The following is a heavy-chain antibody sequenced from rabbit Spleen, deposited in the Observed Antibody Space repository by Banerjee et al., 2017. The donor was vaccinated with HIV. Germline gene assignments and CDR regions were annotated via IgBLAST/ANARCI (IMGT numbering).Heavy chain of an antibody. J-gene: IGHJ6*01. CDR3: ARGSATMTLVITGYYLSL. Sequence: QEQLEESGGDLVKPEGSLTLTCTASGFSFSYGYVMCWVRQAPGKGLEWIACINSFSGGSVYATWAKGRFTISKASWTTVTLQMTSLTAADTATYFCARGSATMTLVITGYYLSLWGPGTLVTVS. V-gene: IGHV1S45*01. D-gene: IGHD2-1*01. CDR1: GFSFSYGYV. CDR2: INSFSGGS.